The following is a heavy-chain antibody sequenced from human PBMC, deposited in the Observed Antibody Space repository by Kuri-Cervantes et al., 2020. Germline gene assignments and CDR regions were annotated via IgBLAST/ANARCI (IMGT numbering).Heavy chain of an antibody. CDR2: IYYSGST. D-gene: IGHD3-10*01. Sequence: GSLRLSCTVSGGSISSSSYYWGWIRQPPGKGLEWIGSIYYSGSTYYNPSLKSRVTISVDTSKNQFSLKLSSVTAADTAVYYCARDPGGYYCGSGSYYSLSYGMDVWGQGTTVTVSS. J-gene: IGHJ6*02. V-gene: IGHV4-39*07. CDR3: ARDPGGYYCGSGSYYSLSYGMDV. CDR1: GGSISSSSYY.